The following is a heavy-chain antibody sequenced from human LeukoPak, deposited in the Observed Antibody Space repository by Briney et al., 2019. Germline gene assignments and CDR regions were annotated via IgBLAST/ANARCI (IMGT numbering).Heavy chain of an antibody. CDR3: AREAGSSGSFDY. J-gene: IGHJ4*02. CDR1: GGTFSSYA. V-gene: IGHV1-69*13. D-gene: IGHD6-19*01. CDR2: IIPIFGTA. Sequence: SVKVSCKASGGTFSSYAISWVRQAPGQGLEWMRGIIPIFGTANYAQKFQGRVTITADESTSTAYMELSSLRSEDTAVYYCAREAGSSGSFDYWGQGTLVTVSS.